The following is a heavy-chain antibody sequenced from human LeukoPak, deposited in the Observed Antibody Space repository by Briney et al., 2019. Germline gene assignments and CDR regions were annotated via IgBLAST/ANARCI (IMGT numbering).Heavy chain of an antibody. V-gene: IGHV3-7*03. Sequence: GGSLRLSCAASGFTFSNAWMNWVRQAPGRGLEWVASINHNGNVNYYVDSVKGRFTISRDNAKNSLYLQMSNLRAEDTAVYFCARGGGLDVWGQGATVTVSS. CDR3: ARGGGLDV. J-gene: IGHJ6*02. D-gene: IGHD3-16*01. CDR1: GFTFSNAW. CDR2: INHNGNVN.